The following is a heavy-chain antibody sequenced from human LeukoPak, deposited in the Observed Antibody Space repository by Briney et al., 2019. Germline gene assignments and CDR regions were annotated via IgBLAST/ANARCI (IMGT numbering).Heavy chain of an antibody. D-gene: IGHD3-22*01. Sequence: ASVKVSCKASGYTFTSYYMHWVRQAPGQGLEWMGIINPSGGSTSYAQKFQSRVTMTRDTSTSTVYMELSSLSSEDTAVYYCARAWTPHKNYYDSSGYSVHFDYWGQGTLVTVSS. J-gene: IGHJ4*02. CDR2: INPSGGST. V-gene: IGHV1-46*01. CDR3: ARAWTPHKNYYDSSGYSVHFDY. CDR1: GYTFTSYY.